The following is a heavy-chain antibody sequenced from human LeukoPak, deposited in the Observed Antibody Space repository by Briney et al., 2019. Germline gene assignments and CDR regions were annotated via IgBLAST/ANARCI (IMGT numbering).Heavy chain of an antibody. J-gene: IGHJ4*02. CDR2: MDPNSGNT. Sequence: ASVKVSCKASGYTFTSYDINWVRQATGQGLEWMGWMDPNSGNTGYAQKFQGRVTITRNTSISTAYMELSSLRSEDTAVYYCARGGGRRRLIDYWGQGTLVTVSS. V-gene: IGHV1-8*03. CDR1: GYTFTSYD. CDR3: ARGGGRRRLIDY. D-gene: IGHD3-16*01.